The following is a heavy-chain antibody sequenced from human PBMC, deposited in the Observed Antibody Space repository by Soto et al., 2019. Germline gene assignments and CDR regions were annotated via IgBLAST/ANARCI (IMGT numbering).Heavy chain of an antibody. Sequence: QVQLVQSGAEVKKPGASVKVSCKASGYTFTSYYMHWVRQAPGQGLEWMGIINPSGGSTRYAQKFESRDTMNKDTSTSTIYMELSSLRSEDTAVYYCARDDSSGWTGYFQHWGQGTLVTVSS. J-gene: IGHJ1*01. CDR2: INPSGGST. CDR1: GYTFTSYY. V-gene: IGHV1-46*01. D-gene: IGHD6-19*01. CDR3: ARDDSSGWTGYFQH.